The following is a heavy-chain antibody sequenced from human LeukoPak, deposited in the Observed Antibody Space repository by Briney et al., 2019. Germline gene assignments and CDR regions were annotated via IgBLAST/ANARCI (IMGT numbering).Heavy chain of an antibody. CDR3: ARDVSGLAAAATVSDY. J-gene: IGHJ4*02. Sequence: PGGSLRLSCAASGFTFLSYWMSWVRQAPGKGLEWVANIKQDGSEKYYVDSVRGRFTISRDNAKNSLYLQMTSLRAEDTALYYCARDVSGLAAAATVSDYWGQGTLVTVSS. D-gene: IGHD6-13*01. CDR1: GFTFLSYW. CDR2: IKQDGSEK. V-gene: IGHV3-7*01.